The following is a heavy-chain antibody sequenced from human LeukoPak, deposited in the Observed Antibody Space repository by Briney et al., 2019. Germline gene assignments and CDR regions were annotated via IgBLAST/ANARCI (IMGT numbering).Heavy chain of an antibody. V-gene: IGHV4-39*07. Sequence: SETLSLTCTVSGGSISSSSYYWGWIRQPPGRGLEWIGSIYYSGSTYYNPSLKSRVTISVDTSKNQFSLKLSSVTAADTAVYYCARDPQIQVGATYNEGFDYWGQGTLVTVSS. D-gene: IGHD1-26*01. CDR1: GGSISSSSYY. CDR2: IYYSGST. J-gene: IGHJ4*02. CDR3: ARDPQIQVGATYNEGFDY.